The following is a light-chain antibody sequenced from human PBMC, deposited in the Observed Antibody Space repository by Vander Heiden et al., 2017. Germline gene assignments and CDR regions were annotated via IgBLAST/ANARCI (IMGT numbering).Light chain of an antibody. CDR1: QDISSY. CDR3: QHLNTYPLT. CDR2: VAS. Sequence: PITCRASQDISSYLAWYQQKPGKAPKLLIYVASTLQSGVPSRFSGSGSGTEFTLTISSLQPEDFATYYCQHLNTYPLTFGQGTKLEIK. V-gene: IGKV1-9*01. J-gene: IGKJ1*01.